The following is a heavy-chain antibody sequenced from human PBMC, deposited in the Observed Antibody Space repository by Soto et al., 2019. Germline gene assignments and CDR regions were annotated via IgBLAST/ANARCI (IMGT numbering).Heavy chain of an antibody. D-gene: IGHD2-15*01. CDR1: GDSVSSNGAC. Sequence: PSQTLSLTCVISGDSVSSNGACWNWIRQSPSRGLHWLGRIYYRSKWFHDYAASVESRMAINPDTSRNQFSLQLNYVTPEDTAVYYCARVHCSAGTCLDGLDFWGQGTTVTVSS. J-gene: IGHJ6*02. CDR2: IYYRSKWFH. CDR3: ARVHCSAGTCLDGLDF. V-gene: IGHV6-1*01.